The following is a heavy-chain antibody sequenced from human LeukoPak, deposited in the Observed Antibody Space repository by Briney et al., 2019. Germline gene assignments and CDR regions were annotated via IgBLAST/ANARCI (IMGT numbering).Heavy chain of an antibody. CDR3: ARDQIVVVPAAFARDTQQYNWFDP. J-gene: IGHJ5*02. D-gene: IGHD2-2*01. CDR1: GDSISSGSYY. Sequence: PSETLSLTCTVSGDSISSGSYYWSWIRQPAGKGLEWIGRIYTSGSTNYNPSLKSRVTMSVDTSKNQFSLKLSSVTAADTAVYYCARDQIVVVPAAFARDTQQYNWFDPWGQGTLVTVSS. V-gene: IGHV4-61*02. CDR2: IYTSGST.